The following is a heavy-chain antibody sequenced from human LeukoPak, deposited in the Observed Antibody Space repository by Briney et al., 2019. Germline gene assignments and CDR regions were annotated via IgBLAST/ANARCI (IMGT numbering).Heavy chain of an antibody. CDR3: ARDRNYGGNIVVGAFDI. CDR1: GFTFSSYS. Sequence: GGCLRLSCAASGFTFSSYSMNWVRQAPGKGLEWVSSISSSSSYIYYADSVKGRFTISRDNAKNSLYLQMNSLRAEDTAVYYCARDRNYGGNIVVGAFDIWGQGTMVTVSS. CDR2: ISSSSSYI. D-gene: IGHD4-23*01. J-gene: IGHJ3*02. V-gene: IGHV3-21*01.